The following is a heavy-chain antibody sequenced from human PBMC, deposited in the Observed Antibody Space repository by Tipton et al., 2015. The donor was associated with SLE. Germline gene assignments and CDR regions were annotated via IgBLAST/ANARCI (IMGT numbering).Heavy chain of an antibody. J-gene: IGHJ4*02. D-gene: IGHD3-22*01. CDR3: ARCLCDSGGYRHLDY. Sequence: SLRLSCAASGFTFSNYPMHWVRQTPGKGLEYVSTISANGDDTHYANFVEGRFSISRDNSKNTLYLQMGSRRAEDMAVYYCARCLCDSGGYRHLDYWGQGTLVTVSA. CDR1: GFTFSNYP. CDR2: ISANGDDT. V-gene: IGHV3-64*01.